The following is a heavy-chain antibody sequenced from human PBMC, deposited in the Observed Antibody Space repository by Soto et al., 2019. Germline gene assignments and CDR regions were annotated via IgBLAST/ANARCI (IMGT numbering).Heavy chain of an antibody. CDR1: GFTFSSYA. CDR3: AKEVMATYAGGNWFDP. V-gene: IGHV3-23*01. D-gene: IGHD5-12*01. CDR2: ISGSGGST. Sequence: EVQLLESGGGLVQPGGSLRLSCAAYGFTFSSYAMSWVRQAPGKGLEWVSAISGSGGSTYYADSVKGRFTISRDNSKNTLYLQMNSLRAEDTAVYYCAKEVMATYAGGNWFDPWGQGTLVTVS. J-gene: IGHJ5*02.